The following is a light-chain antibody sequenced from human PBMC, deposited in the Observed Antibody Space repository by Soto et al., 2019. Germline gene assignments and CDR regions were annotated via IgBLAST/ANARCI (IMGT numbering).Light chain of an antibody. V-gene: IGKV1-5*01. CDR2: DAS. Sequence: DIQMTQSPSTLSASVGDRVTITGRASQSISTWLSWYQHRSGKAPQLLIYDASGLESGVPSRFIGSGSGTAFTLTISSLQPDDFATYICLQYPSYSRPFGPGTRVEI. CDR3: LQYPSYSRP. J-gene: IGKJ1*01. CDR1: QSISTW.